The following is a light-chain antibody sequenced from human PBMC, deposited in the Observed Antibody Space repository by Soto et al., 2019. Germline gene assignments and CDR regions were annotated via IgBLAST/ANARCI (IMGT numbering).Light chain of an antibody. CDR3: RSFTSYSTLA. Sequence: QSALTQPASVSGSPGQSITISCTGTSRDVGGYSYVSWYQQHPGKAPKLMIYDVNNRPSGVSDRFSGSKSGNTASLTISGLQAEDESDYYWRSFTSYSTLAFGGGTKLTVL. CDR1: SRDVGGYSY. V-gene: IGLV2-14*03. CDR2: DVN. J-gene: IGLJ2*01.